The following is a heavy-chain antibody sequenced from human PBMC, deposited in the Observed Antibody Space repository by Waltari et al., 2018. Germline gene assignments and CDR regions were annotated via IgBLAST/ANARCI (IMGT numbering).Heavy chain of an antibody. CDR2: INGSGDRK. CDR1: GLTFGEET. CDR3: IKDGQPGGLYY. Sequence: EVQVVEFGGGLVQPGRSLPLSCVVSGLTFGEETMHWVRQAPGKGLEWVSGINGSGDRKDYADSVKGRFTVSRDNVKNSLYLEMNSLREEDTAFYYCIKDGQPGGLYYWGQGTLVTVSS. D-gene: IGHD3-10*01. V-gene: IGHV3-9*01. J-gene: IGHJ4*02.